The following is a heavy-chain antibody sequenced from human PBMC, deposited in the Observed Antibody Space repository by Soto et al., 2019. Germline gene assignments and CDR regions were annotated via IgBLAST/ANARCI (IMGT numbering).Heavy chain of an antibody. CDR3: AKDVNLAVVVVAAADFDY. CDR1: GFTFTSYA. CDR2: ISGSGGST. D-gene: IGHD2-15*01. Sequence: PGGSLRLSCAASGFTFTSYAMSWVRQAPGKGLEWVSAISGSGGSTYYADSVKGRFTISRDNSKNTLYLQMNSLRAEDTALYYCAKDVNLAVVVVAAADFDYWGQGTLVTVSS. J-gene: IGHJ4*02. V-gene: IGHV3-23*01.